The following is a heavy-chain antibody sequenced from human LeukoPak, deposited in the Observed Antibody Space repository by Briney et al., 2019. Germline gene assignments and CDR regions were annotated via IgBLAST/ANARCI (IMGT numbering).Heavy chain of an antibody. J-gene: IGHJ3*02. D-gene: IGHD6-13*01. CDR2: ISGSGGST. Sequence: GGSLRLSCAASRFTFSNYAMSWVRQAPGKGLEWVSAISGSGGSTYYADSVKGRFTISRDNSKNTLYLQMNSLRAEDTAVYYCAKDGAAAAGWPDAFDIWGQGTMVTVSS. V-gene: IGHV3-23*01. CDR3: AKDGAAAAGWPDAFDI. CDR1: RFTFSNYA.